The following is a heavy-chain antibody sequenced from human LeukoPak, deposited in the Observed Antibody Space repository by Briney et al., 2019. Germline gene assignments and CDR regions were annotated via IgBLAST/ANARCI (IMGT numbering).Heavy chain of an antibody. J-gene: IGHJ2*01. D-gene: IGHD5-24*01. CDR2: IIPILGIA. V-gene: IGHV1-69*04. CDR1: GGTFSSYA. CDR3: ARDKGPVEMATISYWYFDL. Sequence: SVKVSCKASGGTFSSYAISWVRQAPGQGLEWMGRIIPILGIANYAQKFQGRVTITADKSTSTAYMELSSLRSEDTAVYYCARDKGPVEMATISYWYFDLWGRGTLVTVSS.